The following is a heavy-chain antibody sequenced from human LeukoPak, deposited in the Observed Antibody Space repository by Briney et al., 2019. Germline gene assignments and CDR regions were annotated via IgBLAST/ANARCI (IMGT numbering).Heavy chain of an antibody. J-gene: IGHJ4*02. CDR3: AKGGCRGTCNPLAY. V-gene: IGHV3-23*01. Sequence: GGSQRLSCAASGFTFSGSGMSWVRQAPGKGLEWISSSGDSDGSTYYADSLKGRFTISRDNSKNTLYLQMNSLRAEDTAVYYCAKGGCRGTCNPLAYWGQGALVTVSP. CDR2: SGDSDGST. D-gene: IGHD2-15*01. CDR1: GFTFSGSG.